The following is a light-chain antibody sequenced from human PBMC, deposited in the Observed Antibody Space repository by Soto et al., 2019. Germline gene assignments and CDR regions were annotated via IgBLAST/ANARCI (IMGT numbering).Light chain of an antibody. V-gene: IGLV2-23*01. CDR1: ISDVGSYNL. CDR2: EGS. J-gene: IGLJ1*01. Sequence: QSLLTQPASVSGSPGQSITISCTGTISDVGSYNLVSWYQQHPGKAPKLMIYEGSKRPSGVSNRFSGSKSGNTASLTISGLQAEGEADYYCCSYAGSSTFYVFGTGTKVTVL. CDR3: CSYAGSSTFYV.